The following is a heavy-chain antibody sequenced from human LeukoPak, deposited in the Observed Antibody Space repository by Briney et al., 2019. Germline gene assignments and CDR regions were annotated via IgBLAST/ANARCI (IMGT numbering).Heavy chain of an antibody. CDR3: ARNYGDYVYTLGY. J-gene: IGHJ4*02. Sequence: PGGSLRLSCAASGFTVSSNFMNWVRQAPGKGLECVSVIYSGGSTYYAESVKGRFTISRDNSKNTVFLQMNSLRAEDTAVYYCARNYGDYVYTLGYWGQGTLVTVSS. V-gene: IGHV3-53*01. D-gene: IGHD4-17*01. CDR1: GFTVSSNF. CDR2: IYSGGST.